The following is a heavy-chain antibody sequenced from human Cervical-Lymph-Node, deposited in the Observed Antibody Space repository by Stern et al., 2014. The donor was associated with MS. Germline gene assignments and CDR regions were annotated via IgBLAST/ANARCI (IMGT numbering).Heavy chain of an antibody. D-gene: IGHD3-3*02. CDR2: FEPENRKT. Sequence: QVQLVQSGAEVKKPGASVKVSCKVSGYTLTQLPMHWVRQAPGKGLEWMGSFEPENRKTIFAQQFQGRVTMIEDTSTDTVYMDLSTLRSEDTAIYYCATHLKGSLVPLEYWGQGTLVTVSS. CDR1: GYTLTQLP. V-gene: IGHV1-24*01. J-gene: IGHJ4*02. CDR3: ATHLKGSLVPLEY.